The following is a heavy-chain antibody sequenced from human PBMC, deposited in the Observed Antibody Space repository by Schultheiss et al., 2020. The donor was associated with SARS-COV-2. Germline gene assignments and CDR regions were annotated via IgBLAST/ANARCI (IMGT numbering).Heavy chain of an antibody. CDR1: GGSISRSNYY. J-gene: IGHJ5*02. V-gene: IGHV4-39*01. CDR2: VYYSGIT. CDR3: AMALLVRGVMGWFDP. D-gene: IGHD3-10*01. Sequence: SQTLSLTCTVSGGSISRSNYYWGWIRQPPGKGLEWIGNVYYSGITYYHPSLESRVTMSVDTSKHQFFLELRSVTAADTAVYYCAMALLVRGVMGWFDPWGQGTLVTVSS.